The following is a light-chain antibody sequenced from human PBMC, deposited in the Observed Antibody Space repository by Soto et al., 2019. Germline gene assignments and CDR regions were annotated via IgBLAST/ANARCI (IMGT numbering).Light chain of an antibody. Sequence: IQMTQSPSSLSASVGDRVTITCRASQTISTYLHWYQQKAGEAPKLLIYAASNLQGGVPSRFSGSGSGADVTLTINSLQPEEFATYYCQQGYSTPWTFGQGTKVDI. J-gene: IGKJ1*01. V-gene: IGKV1-39*01. CDR3: QQGYSTPWT. CDR1: QTISTY. CDR2: AAS.